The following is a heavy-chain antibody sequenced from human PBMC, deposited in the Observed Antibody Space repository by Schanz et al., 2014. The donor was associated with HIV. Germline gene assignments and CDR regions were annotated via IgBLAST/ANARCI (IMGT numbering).Heavy chain of an antibody. CDR1: GDSFSNLG. J-gene: IGHJ6*02. CDR3: ARFRTSSSSFYFYYYGLDV. Sequence: QVQLVQSGAEVKMPGSSVKVSCKASGDSFSNLGINWVRQAPGQGLEWMGGIIPLFGATNYAPKFQDRVTIIADEAASTAYMELNSLRSEDTAVYYCARFRTSSSSFYFYYYGLDVWGQGTTVAVSS. CDR2: IIPLFGAT. V-gene: IGHV1-69*01. D-gene: IGHD6-6*01.